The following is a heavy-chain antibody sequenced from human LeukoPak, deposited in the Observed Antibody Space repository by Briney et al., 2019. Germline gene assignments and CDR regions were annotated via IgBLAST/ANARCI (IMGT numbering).Heavy chain of an antibody. V-gene: IGHV1-8*01. D-gene: IGHD4-11*01. CDR2: MNPNSGNT. J-gene: IGHJ6*02. Sequence: ASVKVSCKASGYTFTSYDINWLRQAAGQGLEWMGWMNPNSGNTGYAQKFQGRVTMTRNTSISTASMELSSLRSEDTAVYYCAVYSKNYYYYGMDAWGQGTTIAVSS. CDR1: GYTFTSYD. CDR3: AVYSKNYYYYGMDA.